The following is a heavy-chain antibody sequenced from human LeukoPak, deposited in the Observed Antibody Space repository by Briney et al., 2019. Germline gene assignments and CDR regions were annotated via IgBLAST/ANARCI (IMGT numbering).Heavy chain of an antibody. D-gene: IGHD3-22*01. J-gene: IGHJ4*02. Sequence: GSLRLSCTASEFTVSDNYICWIRQPPGKGLEWIGSIYYSGSTYYNPSLKSRVTISVDTSKNQFSLKLSSVTAADTAVYYCAGTYYYDSSGYYDFDYWGQGTLVTVSS. V-gene: IGHV4-39*01. CDR1: EFTVSDNY. CDR3: AGTYYYDSSGYYDFDY. CDR2: IYYSGST.